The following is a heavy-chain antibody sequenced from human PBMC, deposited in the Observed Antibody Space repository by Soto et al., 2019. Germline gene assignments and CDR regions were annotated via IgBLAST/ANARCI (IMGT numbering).Heavy chain of an antibody. CDR3: LPVYSSGYYPYFDY. V-gene: IGHV3-33*01. Sequence: GGSLRLSCAASGFTFSSYGMHWVRQAPGKGLEWVAVIWYDGSNKYYADSVKGRFTISRDNSKNTLYLQMNSLRAEYTVVYYCLPVYSSGYYPYFDYWGQGTLVTVSS. D-gene: IGHD3-22*01. CDR1: GFTFSSYG. CDR2: IWYDGSNK. J-gene: IGHJ4*02.